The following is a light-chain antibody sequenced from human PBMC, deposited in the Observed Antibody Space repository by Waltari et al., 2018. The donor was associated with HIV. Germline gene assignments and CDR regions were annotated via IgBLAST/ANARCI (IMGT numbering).Light chain of an antibody. V-gene: IGKV3-20*01. CDR3: QQYDRSWVT. J-gene: IGKJ4*01. Sequence: EILLTQSPGTLSLAPGERATLSCRASQTVDRNYLSWYQKKPGQGPRLLVLGASRRATGVPYRFSGSGSGTDFTLTISRLEPEDFAVYYCQQYDRSWVTFGGGTKVEIK. CDR2: GAS. CDR1: QTVDRNY.